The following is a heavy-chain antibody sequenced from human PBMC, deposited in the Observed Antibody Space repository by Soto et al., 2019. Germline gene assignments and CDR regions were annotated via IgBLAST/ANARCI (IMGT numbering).Heavy chain of an antibody. CDR2: ISYDGSNK. CDR3: AREVRPVAGTTYGMDV. Sequence: GGSLRLSCAASGFTFSSYAMHWVRQAPGKGLEWVALISYDGSNKYYADSVKGRFSISRDNSKNTLYLQMNSLRAEDTAVYYCAREVRPVAGTTYGMDVWGQGTTVTVSS. V-gene: IGHV3-30-3*01. J-gene: IGHJ6*02. D-gene: IGHD6-19*01. CDR1: GFTFSSYA.